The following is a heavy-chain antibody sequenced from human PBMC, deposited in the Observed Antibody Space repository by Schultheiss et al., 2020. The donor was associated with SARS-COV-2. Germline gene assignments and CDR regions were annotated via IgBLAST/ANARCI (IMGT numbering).Heavy chain of an antibody. CDR1: GGSISSGGYY. V-gene: IGHV4-61*08. Sequence: SETLSLTCTVSGGSISSGGYYWSWIRQPPGKGLEWIGEINHSGNTNYNPSLKSRVTISVDTSKNQFSLKLSSVTAADTAVYYCAREPTVATIIRWFDPWGQGTLVTVSS. J-gene: IGHJ5*02. CDR2: INHSGNT. CDR3: AREPTVATIIRWFDP. D-gene: IGHD5-12*01.